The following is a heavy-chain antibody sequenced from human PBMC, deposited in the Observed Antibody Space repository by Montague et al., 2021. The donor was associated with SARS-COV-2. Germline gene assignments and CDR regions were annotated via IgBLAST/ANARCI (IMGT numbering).Heavy chain of an antibody. V-gene: IGHV4-34*01. CDR2: INHNGST. CDR1: GGSFSDYY. D-gene: IGHD5-12*01. Sequence: SETLSLTCAVYGGSFSDYYWSWIRQPPGKGLEWLGEINHNGSTNXNPSLKSRVTISVDTSKNQFSLKLSSVTAADTAVYYCARDRYSGYVLDAFDIWGQGTMVTVSS. J-gene: IGHJ3*02. CDR3: ARDRYSGYVLDAFDI.